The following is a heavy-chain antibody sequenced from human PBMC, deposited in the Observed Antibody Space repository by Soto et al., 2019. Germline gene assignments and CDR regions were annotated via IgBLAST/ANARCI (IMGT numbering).Heavy chain of an antibody. CDR2: IYPGDSDT. CDR1: GYSFTSYW. Sequence: GESLKISCKGSGYSFTSYWIAWLRQMPGKGLEWMGFIYPGDSDTRYSPAFQGLVTISADKSISTAYLQWSSLKASDTAMYYCAKQYTLGAFDIWGQGTMVTVSS. J-gene: IGHJ3*02. D-gene: IGHD3-10*01. CDR3: AKQYTLGAFDI. V-gene: IGHV5-51*01.